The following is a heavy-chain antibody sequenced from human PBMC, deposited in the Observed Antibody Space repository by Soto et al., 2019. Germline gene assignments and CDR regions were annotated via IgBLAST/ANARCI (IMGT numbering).Heavy chain of an antibody. V-gene: IGHV3-11*06. D-gene: IGHD3-10*01. J-gene: IGHJ4*02. CDR1: GFTFSDYY. CDR3: VRGRGGD. CDR2: ISNSGTYT. Sequence: QAQLVESGGDLVKPGGSLRLSCAASGFTFSDYYMTWIRQATGKGLEWISYISNSGTYTNYADSVKGRFTISRDNAKNSLYLRMTGLRAEDTAVYYCVRGRGGDWSQGTLVTVSS.